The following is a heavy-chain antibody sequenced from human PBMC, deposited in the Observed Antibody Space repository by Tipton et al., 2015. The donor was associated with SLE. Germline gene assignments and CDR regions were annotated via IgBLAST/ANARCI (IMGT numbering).Heavy chain of an antibody. V-gene: IGHV4-59*11. D-gene: IGHD6-13*01. CDR2: ISYSGST. J-gene: IGHJ3*02. CDR1: GGSISGHF. Sequence: TLSLTCTVSGGSISGHFLTWIRQPPGEGLEWIAYISYSGSTNYNPSLKSRVTISVDTSKNQFSLKLSSVTAADTAVYYCATDLDSSWLPAFGIWGQGTMVTVSS. CDR3: ATDLDSSWLPAFGI.